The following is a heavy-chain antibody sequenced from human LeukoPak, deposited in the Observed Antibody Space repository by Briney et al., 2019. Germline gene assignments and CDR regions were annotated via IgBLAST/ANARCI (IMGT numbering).Heavy chain of an antibody. CDR3: ARVGVRTGWGPHYYYYMDV. CDR2: IYYSGST. D-gene: IGHD3/OR15-3a*01. CDR1: GGSFSGYY. V-gene: IGHV4-59*01. Sequence: SETLSLTCAVYGGSFSGYYWSWIRQPPGKGLEWIGYIYYSGSTNYNPSLKSRVTISVDTSKNQFSLKLSSVTAADTAVYYCARVGVRTGWGPHYYYYMDVWGKGTTVTISS. J-gene: IGHJ6*03.